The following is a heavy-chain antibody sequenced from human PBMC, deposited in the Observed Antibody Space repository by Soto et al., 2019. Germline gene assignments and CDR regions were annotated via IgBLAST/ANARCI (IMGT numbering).Heavy chain of an antibody. CDR3: ATPAQAGDTAWLKGLGH. V-gene: IGHV1-69*13. J-gene: IGHJ4*02. CDR2: ILPIFGTP. D-gene: IGHD5-18*01. Sequence: SVKVSCKASGGTFSKSAIIWLRQAPGQALEWMGGILPIFGTPNYAQKFQGRLTISADEFSSTVYMELNILRSEDSGLFQCATPAQAGDTAWLKGLGHWGQGSRVTVAS. CDR1: GGTFSKSA.